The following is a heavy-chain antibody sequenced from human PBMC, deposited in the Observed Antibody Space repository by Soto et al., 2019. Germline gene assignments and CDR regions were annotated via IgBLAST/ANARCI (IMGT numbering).Heavy chain of an antibody. CDR2: IWYDGSNT. D-gene: IGHD4-17*01. Sequence: QVQLVESGGGVVQPGRSLRLSCVASGFTFISYGMHWVRQAPGTGLEWVAFIWYDGSNTYYADSVKGRFTISRDNSKNTLYLQMNSLRVEDTAIYFCAGDRYGDYVFDYWGQGTLVTVSS. J-gene: IGHJ4*02. CDR3: AGDRYGDYVFDY. V-gene: IGHV3-33*01. CDR1: GFTFISYG.